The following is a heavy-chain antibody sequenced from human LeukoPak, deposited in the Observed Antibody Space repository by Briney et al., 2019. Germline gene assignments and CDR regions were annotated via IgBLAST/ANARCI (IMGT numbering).Heavy chain of an antibody. D-gene: IGHD3-22*01. CDR1: GFTFSSYS. V-gene: IGHV3-21*01. CDR2: ISSSSSYI. Sequence: GGSLRLSCAASGFTFSSYSMNWVRQAPGKGLEWVSSISSSSSYIYYADSVKGRFTISRDNAKNSLYLQVNSLRAEDTAVYYCARDLIIPSTMIGSLEYWGQGTLVTVSS. CDR3: ARDLIIPSTMIGSLEY. J-gene: IGHJ4*02.